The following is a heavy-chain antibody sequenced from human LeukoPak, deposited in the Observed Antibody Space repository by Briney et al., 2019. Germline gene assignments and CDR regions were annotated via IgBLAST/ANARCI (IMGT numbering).Heavy chain of an antibody. CDR2: ISSTGSTI. CDR3: ARVTKPPERYYFDY. Sequence: PGGSLRLSCAASGFTFSNYEMSWVRQAPGKGLEWVSYISSTGSTIYYADSMKGRFTISRDNSKNTLYLQMNSLRAEDTAVYYCARVTKPPERYYFDYWGQGTLVTVSS. J-gene: IGHJ4*02. V-gene: IGHV3-48*03. D-gene: IGHD1-14*01. CDR1: GFTFSNYE.